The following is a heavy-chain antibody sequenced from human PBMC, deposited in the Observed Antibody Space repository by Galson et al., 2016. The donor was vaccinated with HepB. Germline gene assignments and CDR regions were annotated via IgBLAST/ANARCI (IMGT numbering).Heavy chain of an antibody. D-gene: IGHD1-14*01. Sequence: SLRLSCAASGFTFSSYGMHWVRQAPGKGLEWVALIWYDGSYKFYGDSVKGRFTISRDNSMNRLYLQMNSLRAEDTAVYNCVRDPYHGGMDVWGKGTTVTVSS. J-gene: IGHJ6*04. CDR2: IWYDGSYK. V-gene: IGHV3-33*01. CDR1: GFTFSSYG. CDR3: VRDPYHGGMDV.